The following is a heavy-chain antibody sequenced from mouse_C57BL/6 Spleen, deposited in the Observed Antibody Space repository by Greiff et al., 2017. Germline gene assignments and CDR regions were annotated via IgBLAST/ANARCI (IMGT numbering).Heavy chain of an antibody. CDR1: GYTFTSYW. J-gene: IGHJ4*01. V-gene: IGHV1-69*01. D-gene: IGHD1-1*01. Sequence: QVQLQQPGAELVMPGASVKLSCKASGYTFTSYWMHWVKQRPGQGLEWIGEIDPSDSYTNYNQKFKGKSTLTVDKSSSTAYMQLSSLTSEDSAVYYCARRFYYGSSYYAMDYWGQGNSGTVAS. CDR2: IDPSDSYT. CDR3: ARRFYYGSSYYAMDY.